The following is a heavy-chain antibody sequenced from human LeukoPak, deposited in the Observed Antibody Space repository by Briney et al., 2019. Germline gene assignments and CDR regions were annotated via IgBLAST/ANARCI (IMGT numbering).Heavy chain of an antibody. V-gene: IGHV1-3*01. CDR2: INAGNGNT. Sequence: GASVKVSCKASGYTFTSYAMHWVRQAPGQRLEWMGWINAGNGNTKYSQKFQGRVTITRDTSASTAYMELSSLRSEDTAVYYCARDRAVVVPAAPFRLRSDYYYYYGMDVWGQGTTVTVSS. D-gene: IGHD2-2*01. CDR1: GYTFTSYA. CDR3: ARDRAVVVPAAPFRLRSDYYYYYGMDV. J-gene: IGHJ6*02.